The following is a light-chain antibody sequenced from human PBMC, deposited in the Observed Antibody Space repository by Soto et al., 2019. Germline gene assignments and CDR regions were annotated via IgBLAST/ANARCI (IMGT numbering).Light chain of an antibody. J-gene: IGLJ1*01. CDR2: DVS. Sequence: QSALTQPASVSGSPGQSITISCTGTSSDVGGYNYVSWYQQHPGKAPKLMIYDVSNRPSGVSNRFSGSKSGNTASLTISGLQAEDEADYCCSSYTSSSTLPYVFGTGTKVTVL. V-gene: IGLV2-14*01. CDR3: SSYTSSSTLPYV. CDR1: SSDVGGYNY.